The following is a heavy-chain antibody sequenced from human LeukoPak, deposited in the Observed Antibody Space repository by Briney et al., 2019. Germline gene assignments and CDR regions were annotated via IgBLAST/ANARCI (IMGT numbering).Heavy chain of an antibody. D-gene: IGHD2-21*02. J-gene: IGHJ2*01. V-gene: IGHV4-39*01. CDR2: IYYSGST. CDR1: GGSISSSRFY. CDR3: ARHVSSDLRIVVVTSDWYFDR. Sequence: SETLSLTCIVSGGSISSSRFYWGWIRQPPGKGLEWIGTIYYSGSTYYNPSLKSRVTISADTSKNQFSMNLSSVTAADTGVYYCARHVSSDLRIVVVTSDWYFDRWGRGTLVTVSS.